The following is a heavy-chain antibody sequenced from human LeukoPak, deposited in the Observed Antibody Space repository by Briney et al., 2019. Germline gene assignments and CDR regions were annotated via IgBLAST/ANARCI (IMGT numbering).Heavy chain of an antibody. D-gene: IGHD3-10*01. CDR3: AKLLRAGRVLTISLES. CDR1: GFIFNNYA. J-gene: IGHJ4*02. CDR2: MRGNAGTT. Sequence: GGSLRLSCAASGFIFNNYAIHWVRQAPGKGLEWVSVMRGNAGTTYYGDSVKGRFTMSRDSSKNTVYLQMNSLRAEDTAIYYCAKLLRAGRVLTISLESWGQGVLVTVSS. V-gene: IGHV3-23*01.